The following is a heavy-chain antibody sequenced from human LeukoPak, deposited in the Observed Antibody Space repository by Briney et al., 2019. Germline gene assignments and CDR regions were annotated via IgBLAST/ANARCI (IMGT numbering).Heavy chain of an antibody. D-gene: IGHD6-6*01. CDR3: ARPYSNSHPGWMDV. CDR1: GYSFTSFW. V-gene: IGHV5-51*01. Sequence: GESLKISCKGSGYSFTSFWIAWVRQTPGKGLEWMGIIYPADSDIRYSPSFQGQVTISADKSITTAYLQWSTLKASDTATYYCARPYSNSHPGWMDVWGRGTTVTVSS. J-gene: IGHJ6*03. CDR2: IYPADSDI.